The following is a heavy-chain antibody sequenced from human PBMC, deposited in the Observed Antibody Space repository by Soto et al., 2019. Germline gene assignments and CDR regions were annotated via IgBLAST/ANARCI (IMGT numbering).Heavy chain of an antibody. D-gene: IGHD4-17*01. V-gene: IGHV3-21*01. CDR3: AREPTDYGGNSEGN. CDR2: ISSSSSYI. J-gene: IGHJ4*02. Sequence: VQLVESGGGLVKPGGSLRLSCAASGFTFSSYSMNWVRQAPGKGLEWVSSISSSSSYIYYADSVKGRFTISRDNAKNSLYLQMNSLRAEDTAVYYCAREPTDYGGNSEGNWGQGTLVTVSS. CDR1: GFTFSSYS.